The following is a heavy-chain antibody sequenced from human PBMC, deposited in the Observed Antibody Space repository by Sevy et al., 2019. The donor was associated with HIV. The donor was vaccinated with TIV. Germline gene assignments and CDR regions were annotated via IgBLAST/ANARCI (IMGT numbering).Heavy chain of an antibody. Sequence: GGSLRLSCAASGFTFSIYAIHWVRQAPGKGLEWVTVISYDGGNIYYADSVKGRLTVSRDNSKDTVYLQMNSLRPEDTAVYYCARDLPSAVINPFYYYGMDVWGQGTTVTVSS. CDR3: ARDLPSAVINPFYYYGMDV. J-gene: IGHJ6*02. V-gene: IGHV3-30*04. D-gene: IGHD2-21*01. CDR1: GFTFSIYA. CDR2: ISYDGGNI.